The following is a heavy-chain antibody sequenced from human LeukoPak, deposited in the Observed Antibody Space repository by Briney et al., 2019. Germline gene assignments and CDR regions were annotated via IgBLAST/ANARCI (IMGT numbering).Heavy chain of an antibody. CDR1: AFTFSSYS. J-gene: IGHJ4*02. CDR3: ARGHYYDGSGYYFVDY. D-gene: IGHD3-22*01. CDR2: ISSSSDTI. Sequence: GGSLRLSCAAPAFTFSSYSMNWVRQAPGKGLEWVSYISSSSDTIYYADSVKGRFTISRDNAKNSLYLQMNSLRAEDTAVYYCARGHYYDGSGYYFVDYWGQGTLVTVSS. V-gene: IGHV3-48*04.